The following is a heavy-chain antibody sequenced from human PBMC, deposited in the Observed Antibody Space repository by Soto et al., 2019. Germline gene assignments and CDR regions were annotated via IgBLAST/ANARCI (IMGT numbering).Heavy chain of an antibody. D-gene: IGHD3-10*01. CDR1: GGSISSYY. J-gene: IGHJ6*02. CDR2: IYYSGST. V-gene: IGHV4-59*01. Sequence: SETLSLICTVSGGSISSYYWSWIRQPPGKGLEWIGYIYYSGSTNYNPSLKSRVTISVDTSKNQFSLKLSSVTAADTAVYYCARDRQRGKAGMDVWGQGTTVTVSS. CDR3: ARDRQRGKAGMDV.